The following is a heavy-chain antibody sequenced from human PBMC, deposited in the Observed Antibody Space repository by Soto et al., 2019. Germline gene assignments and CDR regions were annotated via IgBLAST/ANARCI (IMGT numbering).Heavy chain of an antibody. CDR2: INAGNGNT. D-gene: IGHD3-10*01. Sequence: ASVKVSCKASGYTFTSYAMHWVRQAPGQRLEWMGWINAGNGNTKYSQKFQGRVTITRDTSASTAYMELSSLRSEDTAVYYCSGSYSYYGMDVWGKGTTVTVSS. V-gene: IGHV1-3*01. CDR3: SGSYSYYGMDV. J-gene: IGHJ6*04. CDR1: GYTFTSYA.